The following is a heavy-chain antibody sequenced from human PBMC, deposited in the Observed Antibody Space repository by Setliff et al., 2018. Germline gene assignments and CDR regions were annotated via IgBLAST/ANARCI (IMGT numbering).Heavy chain of an antibody. CDR3: TFARDGYDVFDI. CDR2: IRGRTDNYAT. J-gene: IGHJ3*02. Sequence: TGGSLRLSCAASGFSFSGSAVYWVRQASVKGLEWIGRIRGRTDNYATAYAASVRGRFTISRDDSKNTAYLQMNSLKTEDTAVYYCTFARDGYDVFDIWGQGTMVTGSS. CDR1: GFSFSGSA. V-gene: IGHV3-73*01. D-gene: IGHD5-18*01.